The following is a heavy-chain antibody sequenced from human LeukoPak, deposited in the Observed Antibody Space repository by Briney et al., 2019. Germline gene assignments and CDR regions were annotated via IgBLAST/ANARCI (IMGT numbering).Heavy chain of an antibody. Sequence: ASVKVSCKASGYTFTNYGITWVRQAPGQGLEWMGWISAYNGDTTYAQNLRGRVTMTTDTSTSTAYMELRSLTSGDTAVYYCARGPYCSGGTCYSQFLDYWGQGTLVTVSS. J-gene: IGHJ4*02. CDR2: ISAYNGDT. V-gene: IGHV1-18*01. CDR3: ARGPYCSGGTCYSQFLDY. CDR1: GYTFTNYG. D-gene: IGHD2-15*01.